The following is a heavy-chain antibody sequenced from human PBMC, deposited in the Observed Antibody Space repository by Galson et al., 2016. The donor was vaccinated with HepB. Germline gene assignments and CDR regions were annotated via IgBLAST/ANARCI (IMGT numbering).Heavy chain of an antibody. CDR1: GFTFSSYA. CDR3: ASRKGRMTGLDY. V-gene: IGHV3-23*01. J-gene: IGHJ4*02. CDR2: IAHNEDIT. D-gene: IGHD1-14*01. Sequence: SLRLSCAASGFTFSSYAMYWVRQAPGKGLEWVSTIAHNEDITHYADSVKGRFTISRDRSKNMMYLQMNSLGVDDAAVYYCASRKGRMTGLDYWGQGTLVTVSS.